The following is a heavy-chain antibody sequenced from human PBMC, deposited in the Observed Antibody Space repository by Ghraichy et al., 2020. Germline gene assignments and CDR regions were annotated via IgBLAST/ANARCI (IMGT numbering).Heavy chain of an antibody. CDR2: INPNSGGT. CDR1: GYTFTGYY. V-gene: IGHV1-2*02. CDR3: ARGRSGSYFSAPYYYGMDV. J-gene: IGHJ6*02. Sequence: ASVKVSCKASGYTFTGYYMHWVRQAPGQGLEWMGWINPNSGGTNYAQKFQGRVTMTRDTSISTAYMELSRLRSDDTAVYYCARGRSGSYFSAPYYYGMDVWGQGTTVTVSS. D-gene: IGHD3-10*01.